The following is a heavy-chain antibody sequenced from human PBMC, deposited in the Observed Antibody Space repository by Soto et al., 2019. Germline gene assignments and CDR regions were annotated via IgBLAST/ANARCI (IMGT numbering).Heavy chain of an antibody. CDR3: ARERITGTTVSYYYYYMDV. V-gene: IGHV3-30-3*01. Sequence: GGSLRLSCAASGFTFSSYAMHWVRQAPGKGLEWVAVISYDGSNKYYADSVKGRFTISRDTSKSTLYLQMDSLRAEDTAVYYCARERITGTTVSYYYYYMDVWGKGTTVTVSS. D-gene: IGHD1-7*01. CDR1: GFTFSSYA. J-gene: IGHJ6*03. CDR2: ISYDGSNK.